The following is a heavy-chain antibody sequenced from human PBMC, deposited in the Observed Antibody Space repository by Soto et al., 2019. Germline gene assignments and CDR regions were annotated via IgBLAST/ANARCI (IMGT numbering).Heavy chain of an antibody. CDR1: GGSITTGGYY. CDR2: RYYSEST. J-gene: IGHJ4*02. CDR3: ARTKCSGGSCYSWPLDY. V-gene: IGHV4-31*03. D-gene: IGHD2-15*01. Sequence: SETLSLTCTVSGGSITTGGYYWSWIRQLPGKGLEWIGHRYYSESTYYNPSLKSRVSISLDTSKNQFSLKLSFVTAADTAMYYCARTKCSGGSCYSWPLDYWGQGTPVTVSS.